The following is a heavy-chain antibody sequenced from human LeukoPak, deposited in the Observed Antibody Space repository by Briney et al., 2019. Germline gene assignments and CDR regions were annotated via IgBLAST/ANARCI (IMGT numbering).Heavy chain of an antibody. Sequence: HGGSLRLSCAASGFTVSSNYMSWVRQAPGKGLEWVSVIYSGGSTYYADSVKGRFNISRDNSKNTLYLQMNSLRVEDTAVYYCVRDFVSSSWMGYWGQGTLVTVSS. J-gene: IGHJ4*02. CDR2: IYSGGST. V-gene: IGHV3-53*01. CDR3: VRDFVSSSWMGY. D-gene: IGHD6-13*01. CDR1: GFTVSSNY.